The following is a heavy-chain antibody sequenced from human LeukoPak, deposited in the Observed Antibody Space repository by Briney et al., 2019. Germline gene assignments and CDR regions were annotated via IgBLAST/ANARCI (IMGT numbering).Heavy chain of an antibody. CDR2: IWYDGSNK. J-gene: IGHJ4*02. Sequence: GGSLRLSCAASGLTFSSYGMHWVRQAPGKGLEWVAVIWYDGSNKYYADSVKGRFTISRDNSKNTLYLQMNSLRAEDTAVYYCARPLGYCSGGSCYEYFDYWGQGTLVTVSS. V-gene: IGHV3-33*01. D-gene: IGHD2-15*01. CDR3: ARPLGYCSGGSCYEYFDY. CDR1: GLTFSSYG.